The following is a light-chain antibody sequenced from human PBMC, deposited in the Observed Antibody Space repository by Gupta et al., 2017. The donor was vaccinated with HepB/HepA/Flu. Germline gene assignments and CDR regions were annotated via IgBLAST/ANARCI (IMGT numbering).Light chain of an antibody. V-gene: IGKV3-11*01. CDR2: DAS. CDR3: QRSNWPGT. Sequence: DIVLTQSPATLSLSPGERATLSCRASQSVSSYLAWYQQKPGQAPRLLIYDASNRATGIPARFSGSGSGTDFTLTISSLVPEDFAVYYCQRSNWPGTFGPGTKVDIK. CDR1: QSVSSY. J-gene: IGKJ3*01.